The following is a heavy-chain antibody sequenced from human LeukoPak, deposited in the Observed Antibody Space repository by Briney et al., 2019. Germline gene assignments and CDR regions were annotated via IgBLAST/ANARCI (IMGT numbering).Heavy chain of an antibody. CDR1: GYTFTSYY. Sequence: ASVKVSCKASGYTFTSYYMHWVRQAPGQGLEWMGWINPNSGGTNYAQKFQGRVIMTRDTSISTAYMELSRLRSDDTAVYYCARTLVVTLYYFDYWGQGTLVTVSS. CDR3: ARTLVVTLYYFDY. D-gene: IGHD2-21*02. J-gene: IGHJ4*02. V-gene: IGHV1-2*02. CDR2: INPNSGGT.